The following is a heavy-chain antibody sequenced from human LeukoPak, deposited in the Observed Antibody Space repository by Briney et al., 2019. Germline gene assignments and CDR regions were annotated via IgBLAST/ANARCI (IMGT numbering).Heavy chain of an antibody. D-gene: IGHD3-10*01. CDR1: GFIFSSYE. J-gene: IGHJ6*03. V-gene: IGHV3-48*03. Sequence: GGSLRLSSAASGFIFSSYEMNWVRQAPGKGLEWSSYISSSGSTIYYADSVKGRFTISRDNAKNSLYLQMNSLRAEDTAVYYCARVGTRIREVYMDVWGKGTTVTISS. CDR3: ARVGTRIREVYMDV. CDR2: ISSSGSTI.